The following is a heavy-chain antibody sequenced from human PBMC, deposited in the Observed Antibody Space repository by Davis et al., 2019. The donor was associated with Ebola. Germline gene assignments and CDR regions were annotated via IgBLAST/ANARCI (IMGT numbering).Heavy chain of an antibody. J-gene: IGHJ4*02. D-gene: IGHD3-10*01. CDR2: IYYTGTT. CDR3: ARKSSETGFHS. CDR1: SGSIGTGGYS. Sequence: MPSETLSLTCTVSSGSIGTGGYSWSWIRQPPGKGLEWIGYIYYTGTTYYNPSLKSRVTISGATSENQFSLKLTSVTDADTAVYYCARKSSETGFHSWGQGTLVTVSS. V-gene: IGHV4-30-4*07.